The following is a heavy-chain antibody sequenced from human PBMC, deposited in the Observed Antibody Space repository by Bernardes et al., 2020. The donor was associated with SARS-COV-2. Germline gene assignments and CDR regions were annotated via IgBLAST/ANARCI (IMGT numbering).Heavy chain of an antibody. V-gene: IGHV3-74*01. CDR3: SRERIFWFGELSSVHGMDV. Sequence: GGSLRLSCVASGFTFSTYWMHWVRQAPGKGLVWVSRIHSDGSGTTYADSVKGRFTISRDNAKNTLYLQMNSLRAEDTAVYYCSRERIFWFGELSSVHGMDVWGQGTTVTVSS. CDR1: GFTFSTYW. J-gene: IGHJ6*02. D-gene: IGHD3-10*01. CDR2: IHSDGSGT.